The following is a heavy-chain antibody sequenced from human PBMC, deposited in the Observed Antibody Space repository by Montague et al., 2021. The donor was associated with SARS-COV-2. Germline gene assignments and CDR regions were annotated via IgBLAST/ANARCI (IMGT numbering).Heavy chain of an antibody. D-gene: IGHD3-10*01. CDR1: GFTFSDYY. J-gene: IGHJ6*02. CDR3: ARDKAGDVLPWFGELSTGYYYYGMDV. Sequence: SLRLSCAASGFTFSDYYMSWIRQAPGKGLEWVSYISSSSSYTNYADSVKGRFTISRDNAKNSLYLQTNSLRAEDTAVYYCARDKAGDVLPWFGELSTGYYYYGMDVWGQGTTATVSS. V-gene: IGHV3-11*05. CDR2: ISSSSSYT.